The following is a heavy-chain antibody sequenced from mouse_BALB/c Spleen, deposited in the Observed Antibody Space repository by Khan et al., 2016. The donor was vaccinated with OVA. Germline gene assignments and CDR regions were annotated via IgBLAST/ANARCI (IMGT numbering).Heavy chain of an antibody. J-gene: IGHJ2*01. CDR1: GYSITSDYA. V-gene: IGHV3-2*02. Sequence: VQLKESGPGLVKPSQSLSLTCTVTGYSITSDYAWNWIRQFPGNKLEWMGYISYSGNTNYNPSLKSRISITRDTSKKQFFLQLNTVTTEDTATYYCARVYWGDFDYWGQGTTLTVSS. CDR3: ARVYWGDFDY. CDR2: ISYSGNT.